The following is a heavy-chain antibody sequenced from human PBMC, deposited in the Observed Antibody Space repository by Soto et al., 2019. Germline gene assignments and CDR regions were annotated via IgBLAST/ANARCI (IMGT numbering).Heavy chain of an antibody. D-gene: IGHD3-10*01. V-gene: IGHV3-9*01. CDR1: GFTFDDYA. CDR3: AKAEYGSGSAPYFDY. CDR2: ISWNSGSI. J-gene: IGHJ4*02. Sequence: GGSLRLSCAASGFTFDDYAMHWVRQAPGKGLEWVSGISWNSGSIGYADSVKGRFTISRDNAKNSLYLQMNSLRAEDTALYYCAKAEYGSGSAPYFDYWGQGTLVTVSS.